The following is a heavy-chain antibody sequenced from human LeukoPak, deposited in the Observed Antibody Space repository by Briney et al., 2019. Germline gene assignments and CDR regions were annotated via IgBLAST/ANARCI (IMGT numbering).Heavy chain of an antibody. J-gene: IGHJ6*02. V-gene: IGHV3-23*01. CDR1: GFTFITYA. CDR3: AKGSIVRTIGDMDV. Sequence: LGGSLRLSCAASGFTFITYAMTWVRQAPGRGLEWVSSINNIGGSTYYAGSVKGRFTISRDNSKNTLYLEMNSLRAEDTAIYFCAKGSIVRTIGDMDVWGQGTTVTVSS. D-gene: IGHD5-12*01. CDR2: INNIGGST.